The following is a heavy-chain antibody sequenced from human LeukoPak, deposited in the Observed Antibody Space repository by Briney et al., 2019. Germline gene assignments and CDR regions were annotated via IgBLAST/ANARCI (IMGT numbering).Heavy chain of an antibody. CDR2: ISYDGSNK. CDR1: GFTFSSYA. Sequence: GGSLRLSCAASGFTFSSYAMHWVRQAPGKGLEWVAVISYDGSNKYYADSVKGRFTISRDNSKNTLYLQMNSLRAEDTAVCYCARGYSGYDWGVDYWGQGTLVTVSS. V-gene: IGHV3-30-3*01. J-gene: IGHJ4*02. D-gene: IGHD5-12*01. CDR3: ARGYSGYDWGVDY.